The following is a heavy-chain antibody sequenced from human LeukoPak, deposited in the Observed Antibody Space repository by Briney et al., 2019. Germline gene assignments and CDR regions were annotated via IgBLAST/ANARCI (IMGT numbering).Heavy chain of an antibody. CDR1: GSTVSSNY. J-gene: IGHJ6*02. V-gene: IGHV3-66*01. D-gene: IGHD2-15*01. CDR3: ARDPRVDHSGMDV. Sequence: GGPLTLSCAASGSTVSSNYMNWVRQGPGKGLEWISTIFSDDTTYYADSVEGRFIISRDNFKNTLYLQMSSLRVEDTAVYYCARDPRVDHSGMDVWGQGTTVTVSS. CDR2: IFSDDTT.